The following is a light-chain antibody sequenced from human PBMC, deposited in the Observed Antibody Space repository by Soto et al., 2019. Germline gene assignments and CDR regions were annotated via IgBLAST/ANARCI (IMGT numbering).Light chain of an antibody. J-gene: IGKJ4*01. Sequence: DIQMTQSPSSLSASVGDRVTITCQASQDISNCLNWYQQKPGKAPKLLIYDASKLETGVPSRFSGSGSATDFTLTISSVQAEDIARYYCQQCDQLPLTFGGGTKVDI. CDR1: QDISNC. CDR2: DAS. V-gene: IGKV1-33*01. CDR3: QQCDQLPLT.